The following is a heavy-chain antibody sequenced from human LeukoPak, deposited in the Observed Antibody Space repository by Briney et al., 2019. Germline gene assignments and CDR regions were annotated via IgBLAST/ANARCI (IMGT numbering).Heavy chain of an antibody. Sequence: PSETLSLTCTVSGGSFNNYYWNWIRQPAGKGLEWIGRIYSSGSTDYNPSLKSRVTMSVDTSKNQFSLNLTSVTAADSAVYYCARARGRLLLIDYWGQGTLLTVSS. D-gene: IGHD2-15*01. CDR3: ARARGRLLLIDY. CDR1: GGSFNNYY. J-gene: IGHJ4*02. CDR2: IYSSGST. V-gene: IGHV4-4*07.